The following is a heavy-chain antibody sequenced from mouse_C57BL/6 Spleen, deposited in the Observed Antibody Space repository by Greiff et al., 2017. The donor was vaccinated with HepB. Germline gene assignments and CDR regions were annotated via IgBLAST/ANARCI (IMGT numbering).Heavy chain of an antibody. CDR2: INPYNGGT. D-gene: IGHD2-2*01. CDR3: ARYGYDGFDY. V-gene: IGHV1-19*01. J-gene: IGHJ2*01. CDR1: GYTFTDYY. Sequence: EVQLQQSGPVLVKPGASVKMSCKASGYTFTDYYMNWVKQSHGKSLEWIGVINPYNGGTSYNQKFKGKATLTVDKSSSTAYMKLNSLTSEDSAVYYCARYGYDGFDYWGQGTTLTVSS.